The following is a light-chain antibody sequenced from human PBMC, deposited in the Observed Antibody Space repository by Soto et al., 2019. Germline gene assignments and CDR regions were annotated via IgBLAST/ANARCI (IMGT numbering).Light chain of an antibody. CDR1: SSDVGTDNL. J-gene: IGLJ1*01. CDR3: CSYAGSSGYV. CDR2: GGS. Sequence: QSALPQPASVSGSPGQSITISCTGTSSDVGTDNLVSWYQQHPGKAPKLMIYGGSKRPSGVSHRFSGSRSGNTASLTISGLQAEDEADYYCCSYAGSSGYVFGTGTKLTVL. V-gene: IGLV2-23*01.